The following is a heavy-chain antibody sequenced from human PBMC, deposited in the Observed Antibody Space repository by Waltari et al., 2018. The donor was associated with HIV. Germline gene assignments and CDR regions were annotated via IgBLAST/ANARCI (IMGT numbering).Heavy chain of an antibody. D-gene: IGHD2-15*01. J-gene: IGHJ4*02. CDR2: NYHSGTT. CDR3: AREYCSGGPCDSAYYFDY. Sequence: QVQLQESGPGLVKPSGTLSLTCAVSGGSISSTNWWSWVRQPPGKGLEWIGENYHSGTTNYNPSLKSRVTISVDKSKNQFSLKLNSVTAADTAVYYCAREYCSGGPCDSAYYFDYWGQGTLVTVSS. V-gene: IGHV4-4*02. CDR1: GGSISSTNW.